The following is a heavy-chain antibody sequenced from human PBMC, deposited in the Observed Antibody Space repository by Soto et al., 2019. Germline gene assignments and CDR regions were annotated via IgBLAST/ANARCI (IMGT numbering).Heavy chain of an antibody. CDR2: IKEDGSER. J-gene: IGHJ4*02. V-gene: IGHV3-7*04. CDR3: ARATGADKEDY. Sequence: APGXGLEWVANIKEDGSERYYVDSVKGRFTISRDNAKNSLYLQMNSLRAEDTAVYYCARATGADKEDYWGQGTLVTVSS. D-gene: IGHD3-10*01.